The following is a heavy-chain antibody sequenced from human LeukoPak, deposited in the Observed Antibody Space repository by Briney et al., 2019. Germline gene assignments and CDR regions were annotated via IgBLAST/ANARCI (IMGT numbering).Heavy chain of an antibody. CDR2: IKSKAYGGTT. V-gene: IGHV3-15*01. J-gene: IGHJ5*02. D-gene: IGHD6-13*01. CDR1: GFTFSNAW. Sequence: GGSLRLSCAASGFTFSNAWMSWVRQAPGKGLEWVGRIKSKAYGGTTEYAASVKGRFTISRDDSKSIAYLQMNSLKTEDTAVYYCTRDVRGIAAARGYNWFDPWGQGTLVTVSS. CDR3: TRDVRGIAAARGYNWFDP.